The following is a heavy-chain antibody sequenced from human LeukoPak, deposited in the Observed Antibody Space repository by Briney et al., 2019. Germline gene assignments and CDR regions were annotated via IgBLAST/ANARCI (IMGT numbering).Heavy chain of an antibody. CDR1: GGSISSSSYY. CDR2: IYYSGST. V-gene: IGHV4-39*01. CDR3: ARQPDYYDSSGYPYFDY. D-gene: IGHD3-22*01. Sequence: PSETLSLTRTVSGGSISSSSYYWGWIRQPPGKGLEWIGSIYYSGSTYYNPSLKSRVTISVDTSKNQFSLKLSSVTAADTAVYYCARQPDYYDSSGYPYFDYWGQGTLVTVSS. J-gene: IGHJ4*02.